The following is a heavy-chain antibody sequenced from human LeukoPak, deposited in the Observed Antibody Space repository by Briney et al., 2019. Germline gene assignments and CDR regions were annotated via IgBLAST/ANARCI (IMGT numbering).Heavy chain of an antibody. CDR1: GYTFGAYY. J-gene: IGHJ4*02. Sequence: ASVRVSCKPSGYTFGAYYVHWVRQAPGQGLEWMGRISPNSGDADYAQKYQGRVAITRDTSINTAYMELSSLTSDDTAVYYCARVAYGDFWPLGHWGQGTLVTVSS. CDR2: ISPNSGDA. D-gene: IGHD4-17*01. V-gene: IGHV1-2*06. CDR3: ARVAYGDFWPLGH.